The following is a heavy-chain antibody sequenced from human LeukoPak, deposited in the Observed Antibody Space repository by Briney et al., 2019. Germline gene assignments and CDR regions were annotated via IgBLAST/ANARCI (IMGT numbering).Heavy chain of an antibody. CDR2: MNGDGSQI. CDR1: GFTFSGHW. D-gene: IGHD1-26*01. Sequence: GGSLRLSRAASGFTFSGHWMSWVRQAPAKELEWVAHMNGDGSQIYYMDFVKGRFTISRDNAKNSLYLQMNGLRAEDTAVYYCVAWGNSGNSWGQGTMVIVSS. V-gene: IGHV3-7*01. CDR3: VAWGNSGNS. J-gene: IGHJ3*01.